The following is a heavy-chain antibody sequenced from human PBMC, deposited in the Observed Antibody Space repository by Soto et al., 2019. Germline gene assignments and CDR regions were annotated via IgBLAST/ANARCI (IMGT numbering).Heavy chain of an antibody. V-gene: IGHV1-69*04. CDR3: ARDQQGTYYDFWSGPYPDPSFDY. D-gene: IGHD3-3*01. CDR1: GGTFSSYT. J-gene: IGHJ4*02. Sequence: ASVKVSCKASGGTFSSYTISWVRQAPGQGLEWMGRIIPILGIANYAQKFQGRVTITADKSTSTAYMELSSLRSEDTAVYYCARDQQGTYYDFWSGPYPDPSFDYWGQGTLVTVSS. CDR2: IIPILGIA.